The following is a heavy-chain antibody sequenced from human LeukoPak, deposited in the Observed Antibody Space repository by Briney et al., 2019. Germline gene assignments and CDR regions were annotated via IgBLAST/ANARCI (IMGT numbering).Heavy chain of an antibody. CDR1: GFTFDDYA. Sequence: SLRLSCAASGFTFDDYAMHWVRQAPGKGLEWVSGISWNSGSIGYADSVKGRFTISRDNAKNSLYLQMNSLRAEDTALYYCAKDIGPVGYYYMDVWGKGTTVTVPS. J-gene: IGHJ6*03. D-gene: IGHD1-26*01. CDR3: AKDIGPVGYYYMDV. V-gene: IGHV3-9*01. CDR2: ISWNSGSI.